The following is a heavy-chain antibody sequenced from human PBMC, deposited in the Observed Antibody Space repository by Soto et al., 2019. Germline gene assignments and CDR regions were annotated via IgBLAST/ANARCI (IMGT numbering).Heavy chain of an antibody. Sequence: ETLSLTCTVSGGSISSSSYYWGWIRQPPGKGLEWVSSISSSSSYIYYADSVKGRFTISRDNAKDSLYLQMNSLRAEDTAVYYCARDYRPDIVRPWYFDLWGRGTLVTVSS. CDR1: GGSISSSS. CDR2: ISSSSSYI. J-gene: IGHJ2*01. CDR3: ARDYRPDIVRPWYFDL. V-gene: IGHV3-21*01. D-gene: IGHD2-15*01.